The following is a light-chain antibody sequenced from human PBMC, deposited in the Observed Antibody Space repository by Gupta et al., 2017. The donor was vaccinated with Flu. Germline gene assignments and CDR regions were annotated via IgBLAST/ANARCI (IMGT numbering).Light chain of an antibody. J-gene: IGKJ1*01. CDR1: QSLLDSDVGNTY. Sequence: DIVMTQTPLSLPVTPGEPASISCRSSQSLLDSDVGNTYLDWYLQKPGQSTQLLIYTLSYRASGVQERCSGSGSGNDFTLNSSRVEAEDGGAYYCKHRIEVQLTFGQGTKVDIK. CDR3: KHRIEVQLT. CDR2: TLS. V-gene: IGKV2-40*01.